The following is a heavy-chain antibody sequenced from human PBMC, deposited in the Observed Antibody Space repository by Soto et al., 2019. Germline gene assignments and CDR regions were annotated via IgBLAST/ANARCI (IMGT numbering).Heavy chain of an antibody. Sequence: PSETLSLTCTVSGDSISTYYWSWIRQPPGKGLEWIGYIYYSGSTNYNPSLKSRVSISVDTSKNQFSLKLSSVTAADTAVYYCARDRLANWFDPWGQGTLVTVSS. J-gene: IGHJ5*02. CDR1: GDSISTYY. D-gene: IGHD3-9*01. CDR2: IYYSGST. V-gene: IGHV4-59*01. CDR3: ARDRLANWFDP.